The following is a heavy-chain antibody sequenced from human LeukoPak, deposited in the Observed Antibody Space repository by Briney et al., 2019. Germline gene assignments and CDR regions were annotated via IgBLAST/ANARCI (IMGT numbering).Heavy chain of an antibody. Sequence: ASVKVSCKASGYSFTSNYIHWVRQAPGQGLEWMGMIYPRDGSTSYAQKLQGRVTMTTDTSTSTAYMELRSLRSDDTAVYYCARSYSSSWYSGYYYYGMDVWGQGTTVTVSS. CDR1: GYSFTSNY. V-gene: IGHV1-46*01. J-gene: IGHJ6*02. D-gene: IGHD6-13*01. CDR3: ARSYSSSWYSGYYYYGMDV. CDR2: IYPRDGST.